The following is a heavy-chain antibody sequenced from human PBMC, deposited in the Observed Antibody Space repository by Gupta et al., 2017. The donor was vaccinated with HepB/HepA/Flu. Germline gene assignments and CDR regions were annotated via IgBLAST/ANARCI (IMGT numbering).Heavy chain of an antibody. CDR3: AREGEERYCISTSYYSGY. V-gene: IGHV3-21*01. CDR1: GFPFSSYT. Sequence: EIPLVDSGGGLVQPGGPLNLPYSPSGFPFSSYTLNRVRLASGKGLEWVSSISSSSSYRYCADSVKGRFTISRDNANDSLYLQMNSLRAEDMAVYYCAREGEERYCISTSYYSGYWGQGTLVTGSS. CDR2: ISSSSSYR. D-gene: IGHD2-2*02. J-gene: IGHJ4*01.